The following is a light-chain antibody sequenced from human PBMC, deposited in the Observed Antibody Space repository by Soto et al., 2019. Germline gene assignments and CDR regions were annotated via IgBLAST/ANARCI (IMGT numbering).Light chain of an antibody. CDR1: QSVSSSY. V-gene: IGKV3-20*01. Sequence: ESVLTQSPGTLSLSPGERATLSCRASQSVSSSYLAWYQQKPGQAPRLLIYGASSRATGIPDRFSGSGAGTDFTLTISRLEPEDVAVYYGQQCGSSPGTFGQGTKVEI. J-gene: IGKJ1*01. CDR3: QQCGSSPGT. CDR2: GAS.